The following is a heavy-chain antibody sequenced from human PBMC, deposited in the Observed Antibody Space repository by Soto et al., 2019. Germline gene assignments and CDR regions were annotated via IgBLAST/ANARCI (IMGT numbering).Heavy chain of an antibody. CDR2: IYYSGST. CDR1: GGSISSYY. D-gene: IGHD4-17*01. CDR3: ARDLAYGDYVFGY. Sequence: PSETLSLTCTVSGGSISSYYWSWIRQPPGKGLEWIGYIYYSGSTNYNPSLKSRVTISVNTSKNQFSLKLSSVTAADTAVYYCARDLAYGDYVFGYWGQGTLVTVSS. J-gene: IGHJ4*02. V-gene: IGHV4-59*01.